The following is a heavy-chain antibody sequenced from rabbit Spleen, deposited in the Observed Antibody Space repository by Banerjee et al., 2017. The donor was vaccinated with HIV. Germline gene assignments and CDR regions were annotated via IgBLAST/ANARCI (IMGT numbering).Heavy chain of an antibody. CDR2: IDPVFGST. D-gene: IGHD1-1*01. CDR3: VRGASSSGYYSL. CDR1: GFGFSNYG. Sequence: QEQLVESGGGLVKPGGSLKLSCKASGFGFSNYGVSWVRQAPGKGLEWIGYIDPVFGSTSYASWVNGRFTISSHNAQNTLYLQLNSLTAADTATYFCVRGASSSGYYSLWGQGTLVTVS. J-gene: IGHJ4*01. V-gene: IGHV1S47*01.